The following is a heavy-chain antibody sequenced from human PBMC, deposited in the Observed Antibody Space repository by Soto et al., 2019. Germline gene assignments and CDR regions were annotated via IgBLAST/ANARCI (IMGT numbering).Heavy chain of an antibody. J-gene: IGHJ3*02. V-gene: IGHV4-31*03. D-gene: IGHD6-13*01. CDR2: IYYSGST. CDR1: GGSISSGGYY. Sequence: QVQLQESGPGLVKPSQTLSLTCTVSGGSISSGGYYWSWIRQHPGKGLEWIGYIYYSGSTYYNPSLKSRVTISVDTSKNQFSLKLSSVTAADTAVYYCASLRRRMQQLVLVLDAFVIWGQGTMVTVSS. CDR3: ASLRRRMQQLVLVLDAFVI.